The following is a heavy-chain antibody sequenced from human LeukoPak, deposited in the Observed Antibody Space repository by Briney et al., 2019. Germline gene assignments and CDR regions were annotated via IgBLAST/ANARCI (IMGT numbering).Heavy chain of an antibody. V-gene: IGHV3-23*01. Sequence: GGSLRLSCAASGFTFSSYGMSWVRQAPGKGLEWVSGISGSGGSTYYADSVKGRFTISRDNAKNSLYLQMNSLRAEDTAVYYCARAVVAARPGYYYYMDVWGKGTTVTVSS. D-gene: IGHD6-6*01. CDR3: ARAVVAARPGYYYYMDV. J-gene: IGHJ6*03. CDR2: ISGSGGST. CDR1: GFTFSSYG.